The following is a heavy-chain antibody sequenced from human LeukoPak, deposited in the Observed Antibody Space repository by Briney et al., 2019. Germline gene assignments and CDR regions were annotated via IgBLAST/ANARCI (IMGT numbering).Heavy chain of an antibody. CDR2: ITNDGEDT. Sequence: GGTLRLSCAASGFTFSIFGMSWIRKAPGKGLERVSGITNDGEDTYYADSVKGRFTISRDNSKNTLFLHMSSLRAEDTAIYYCAKGTKGFDYWGQGTLVTVS. V-gene: IGHV3-23*01. J-gene: IGHJ4*02. CDR3: AKGTKGFDY. CDR1: GFTFSIFG.